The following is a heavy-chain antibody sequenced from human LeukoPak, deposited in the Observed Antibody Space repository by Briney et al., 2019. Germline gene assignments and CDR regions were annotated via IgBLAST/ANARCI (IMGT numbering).Heavy chain of an antibody. Sequence: GGSLRLSCRGSGFLFNDFAMSWVRQAPGKGLEWVGFIRSITYGGTTEYAASVIGRVNISRDDSKGIAYLQMDNLNSEDTAIYYCARDQDIVPRHRAFDYWGRGTLVTVSS. J-gene: IGHJ4*02. CDR3: ARDQDIVPRHRAFDY. V-gene: IGHV3-49*04. CDR2: IRSITYGGTT. CDR1: GFLFNDFA. D-gene: IGHD2-15*01.